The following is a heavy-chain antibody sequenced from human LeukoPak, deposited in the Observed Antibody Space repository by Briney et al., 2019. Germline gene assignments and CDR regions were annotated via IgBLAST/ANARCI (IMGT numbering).Heavy chain of an antibody. CDR1: GYTFTSYG. D-gene: IGHD5-12*01. V-gene: IGHV1-18*04. CDR2: ISVHNGNT. J-gene: IGHJ6*04. CDR3: ARDFMLGDGGYVYYGMDV. Sequence: ASVKVSCKASGYTFTSYGISWVRQAPGQGLEWMGWISVHNGNTNYAQKLQGRVTMTTDTSTSTAYMELRSLRSDDTAVYYCARDFMLGDGGYVYYGMDVWGKGTTVTVSS.